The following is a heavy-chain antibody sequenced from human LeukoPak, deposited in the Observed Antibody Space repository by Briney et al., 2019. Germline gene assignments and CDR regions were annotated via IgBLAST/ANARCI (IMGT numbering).Heavy chain of an antibody. CDR3: ARVEFWSGYSIDY. CDR2: IYYSGST. Sequence: PSETLSLTCTVSGGSISSYYWSWIRQPPGKGLEWIGYIYYSGSTNYNPSLKSRVTISVDTSKNQFSLKLSSVTAADTAVYYCARVEFWSGYSIDYWGQGTLVTVSS. V-gene: IGHV4-59*01. CDR1: GGSISSYY. D-gene: IGHD3-3*01. J-gene: IGHJ4*02.